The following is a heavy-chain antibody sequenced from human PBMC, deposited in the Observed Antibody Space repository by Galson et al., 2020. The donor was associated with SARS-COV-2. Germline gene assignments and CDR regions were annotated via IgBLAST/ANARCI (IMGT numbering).Heavy chain of an antibody. V-gene: IGHV1-2*02. D-gene: IGHD3-10*01. CDR3: ARAGELLWFGELFTVRPVAPFDP. Sequence: ASVKVSCKASGYTFTGYYMHWVRQAPGQGLEWMGWINPNSGGTNYAQKFQGRVTMTRDTSISTAYMELSRLRSDDTAVYYCARAGELLWFGELFTVRPVAPFDPWGQGTLVTVSS. CDR2: INPNSGGT. J-gene: IGHJ5*02. CDR1: GYTFTGYY.